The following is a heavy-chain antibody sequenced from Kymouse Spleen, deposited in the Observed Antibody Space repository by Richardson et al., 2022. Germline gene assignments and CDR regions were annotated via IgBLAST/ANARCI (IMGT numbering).Heavy chain of an antibody. CDR1: GGSFSGYY. CDR3: ARSQQLPFDY. V-gene: IGHV4-34*01. D-gene: IGHD6-13*01,IGHD6-6*01. CDR2: INHSGST. Sequence: QVQLQQWGAGLLKPSETLSLTCAVYGGSFSGYYWSWIRQPPGKGLEWIGEINHSGSTNYNPSLKSRVTISVDTSKNQFSLKLSSVTAADTAVYYCARSQQLPFDYWGQGTLVTVSS. J-gene: IGHJ4*02.